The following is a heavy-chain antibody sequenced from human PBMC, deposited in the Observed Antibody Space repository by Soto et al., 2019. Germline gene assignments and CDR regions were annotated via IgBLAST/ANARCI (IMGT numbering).Heavy chain of an antibody. J-gene: IGHJ4*02. CDR3: VKLRGTTTGAIDY. Sequence: GGSLRLSCAASGFTFSNYAMSWVRQAPGKGLAFVSTILGGGGSTFNADSVKGRFTISRDNSKNTLYLQMNSLRAEDTALYYCVKLRGTTTGAIDYWGQGTLVTVSS. CDR2: ILGGGGST. CDR1: GFTFSNYA. V-gene: IGHV3-23*01. D-gene: IGHD1-26*01.